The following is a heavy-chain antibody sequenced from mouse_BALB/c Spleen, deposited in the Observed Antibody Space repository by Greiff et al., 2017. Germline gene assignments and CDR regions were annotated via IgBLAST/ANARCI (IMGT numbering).Heavy chain of an antibody. V-gene: IGHV14-3*02. CDR2: IDPANGNT. J-gene: IGHJ2*01. CDR1: GFNIKDTY. CDR3: ARWVLRNYFDY. Sequence: VQLKESGAELVKPGASVKLSCTASGFNIKDTYMHWVKQRPEQGLEWIGRIDPANGNTKYDPKFQGKATITADTSSNTAYLQLSSLTSEDTAVYYCARWVLRNYFDYWGQGTTLTVSS. D-gene: IGHD2-4*01.